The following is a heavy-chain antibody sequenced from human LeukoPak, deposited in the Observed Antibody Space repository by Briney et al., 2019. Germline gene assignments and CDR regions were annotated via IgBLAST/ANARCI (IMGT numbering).Heavy chain of an antibody. D-gene: IGHD3-22*01. Sequence: GGSLRLSCAASGFTFSSYAMHWVRQAPGKGLEYVSAISSNGGSTYYANSVKGRFTISRDNSKNTLYLQMGSLRAEDMAVYYCASSRSSGYYPDAFDIWGQGTMVTVSS. J-gene: IGHJ3*02. V-gene: IGHV3-64*01. CDR2: ISSNGGST. CDR1: GFTFSSYA. CDR3: ASSRSSGYYPDAFDI.